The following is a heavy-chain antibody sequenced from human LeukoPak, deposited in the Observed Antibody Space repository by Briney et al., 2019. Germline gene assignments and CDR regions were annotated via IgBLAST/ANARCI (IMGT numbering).Heavy chain of an antibody. CDR1: GFTFNNYV. CDR2: IDYSGGAT. Sequence: GGSLRLSCAASGFTFNNYVMSWVRQAPGKGLEWVSGIDYSGGATNYADSVQGRFTISRDNSKNTLYLQMNSLRAEDTAVYYCASEGLKYGADYWGQGTLVTVSS. J-gene: IGHJ4*02. V-gene: IGHV3-23*01. D-gene: IGHD3/OR15-3a*01. CDR3: ASEGLKYGADY.